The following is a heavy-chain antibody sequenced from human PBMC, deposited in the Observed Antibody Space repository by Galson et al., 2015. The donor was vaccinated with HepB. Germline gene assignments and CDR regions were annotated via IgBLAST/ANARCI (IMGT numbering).Heavy chain of an antibody. CDR3: ARLRGYYGSGSPCDP. V-gene: IGHV5-10-1*01. CDR1: GYSFTNYW. CDR2: IDPSDSYT. D-gene: IGHD3-10*01. J-gene: IGHJ5*02. Sequence: QSGAEVKKPGESLRISCKGSGYSFTNYWISWVRQMPGKGLEWMGRIDPSDSYTNYSPSFQGHVTIPADKSISTAYLQWSSLKASDTAMYYCARLRGYYGSGSPCDPWGQGTLVTVSS.